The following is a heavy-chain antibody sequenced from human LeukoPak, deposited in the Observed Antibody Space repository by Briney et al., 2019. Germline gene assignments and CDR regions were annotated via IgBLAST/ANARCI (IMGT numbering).Heavy chain of an antibody. Sequence: PGGSLRLSCTASGFTFGDYAMSWVRQAPGKGLEWVGFIRSKAYGGTTEYAASVKGRFTISRDDSKSIAYLQMNSLKTEDTAVYYCTRADEGIAVAGTIAWFDPWGQGTLVTVSS. V-gene: IGHV3-49*04. D-gene: IGHD6-19*01. CDR3: TRADEGIAVAGTIAWFDP. CDR2: IRSKAYGGTT. J-gene: IGHJ5*02. CDR1: GFTFGDYA.